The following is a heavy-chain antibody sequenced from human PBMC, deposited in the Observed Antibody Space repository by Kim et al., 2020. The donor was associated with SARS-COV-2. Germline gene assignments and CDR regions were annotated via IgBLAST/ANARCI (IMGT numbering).Heavy chain of an antibody. D-gene: IGHD3-22*01. J-gene: IGHJ3*02. Sequence: GGSLRLSCAASGFSFSSYSMNWVRQAPGKGLEWVSSISSSRSYIYYADSVKGRFTISRDNAKNSLYLQMNSLRAEDTAVYYCAFMGGSSGYYYNDAFEISGHETMVTVSS. V-gene: IGHV3-21*01. CDR3: AFMGGSSGYYYNDAFEI. CDR1: GFSFSSYS. CDR2: ISSSRSYI.